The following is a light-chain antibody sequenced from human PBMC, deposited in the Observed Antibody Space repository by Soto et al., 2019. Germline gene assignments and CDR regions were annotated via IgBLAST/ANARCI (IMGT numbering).Light chain of an antibody. CDR1: SSDVGAYDY. CDR2: EVT. J-gene: IGLJ2*01. Sequence: QSALTQPPSASGSPRQSVTISCTGTSSDVGAYDYVSWYQQHPDKAPKLIIYEVTKRPSGVPDRFSGSKSDNTASLTVFGLRAEDEADYYCSSYAGSNNVLFGGGTKLTVL. CDR3: SSYAGSNNVL. V-gene: IGLV2-8*01.